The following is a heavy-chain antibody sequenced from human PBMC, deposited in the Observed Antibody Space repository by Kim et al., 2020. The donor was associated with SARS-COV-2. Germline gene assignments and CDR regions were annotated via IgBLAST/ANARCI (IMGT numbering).Heavy chain of an antibody. V-gene: IGHV3-30*18. CDR2: ISYDGIDK. D-gene: IGHD2-8*01. J-gene: IGHJ6*02. CDR1: GFNFRAFG. Sequence: GGSLRLSCTVSGFNFRAFGMHWVRQAPGKGLEWVALISYDGIDKYYADSVKGRITISRDNFKSTLYLQMNSLGADDTAVYYCAKDFDPQAKYYYSMDVWGQGTTLNVSS. CDR3: AKDFDPQAKYYYSMDV.